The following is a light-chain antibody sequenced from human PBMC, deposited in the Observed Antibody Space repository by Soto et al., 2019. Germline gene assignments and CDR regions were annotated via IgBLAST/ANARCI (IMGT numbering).Light chain of an antibody. CDR2: GAT. CDR1: QSVSTN. V-gene: IGKV3-15*01. J-gene: IGKJ1*01. CDR3: QQYNNWPPWT. Sequence: EIVMTQSPATLSVSPGERATLSCRASQSVSTNLAWYQQKPGQAPRLLIYGATTRATGIPSRFRGSGSGTEFTLTVPSLQSEDFAVYYCQQYNNWPPWTFGQGTKVEIK.